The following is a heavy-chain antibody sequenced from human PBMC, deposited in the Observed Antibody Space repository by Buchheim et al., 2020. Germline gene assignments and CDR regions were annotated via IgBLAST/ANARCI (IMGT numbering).Heavy chain of an antibody. V-gene: IGHV1-2*04. CDR3: ARGGGSSLIRDGMDV. Sequence: QVQLVQSGAEVKKPGASVKVSCKASGYTFTGYYMHWVRQAPGQGLEWMGWINPNSGGTNYALKFQGWVTMTRATSISPAYMELSRLRSDDTAVYYCARGGGSSLIRDGMDVWGQGTT. J-gene: IGHJ6*02. D-gene: IGHD6-13*01. CDR2: INPNSGGT. CDR1: GYTFTGYY.